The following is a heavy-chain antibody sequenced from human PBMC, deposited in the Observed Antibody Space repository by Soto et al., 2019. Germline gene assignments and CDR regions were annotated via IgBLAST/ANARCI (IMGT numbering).Heavy chain of an antibody. V-gene: IGHV3-74*01. CDR2: INSDGSST. Sequence: GGSPRLSCAASGFTFSSYWMHWVRQAPGKGLVWVSRINSDGSSTSYADSVKGRFTISRDNAKNTLYLQMNSLRAEDTAVYYCARDGPGGYCSGGSCYSGDAFDIWGQGTMVTVSS. J-gene: IGHJ3*02. CDR3: ARDGPGGYCSGGSCYSGDAFDI. CDR1: GFTFSSYW. D-gene: IGHD2-15*01.